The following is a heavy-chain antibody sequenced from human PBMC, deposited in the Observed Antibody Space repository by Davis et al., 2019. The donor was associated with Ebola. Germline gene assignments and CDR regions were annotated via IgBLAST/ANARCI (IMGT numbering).Heavy chain of an antibody. CDR1: GGSISSYY. CDR2: IYYSGST. V-gene: IGHV4-59*01. Sequence: MPSETLSLTCPVSGGSISSYYWSWIRQPPGKGLEWNGYIYYSGSTNYNPSLKTRVTISVDTSKNQFSLKLSSVAAADTAVYYCARVSGNRVLVNWGQGTLVTVSS. D-gene: IGHD2-15*01. CDR3: ARVSGNRVLVN. J-gene: IGHJ4*02.